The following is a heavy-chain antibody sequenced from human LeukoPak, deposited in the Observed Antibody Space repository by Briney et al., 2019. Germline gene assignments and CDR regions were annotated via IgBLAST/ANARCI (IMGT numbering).Heavy chain of an antibody. CDR1: GVSISSYD. J-gene: IGHJ4*02. D-gene: IGHD6-13*01. CDR2: IYTSGST. CDR3: ARTRGYSSSWAFDY. V-gene: IGHV4-4*07. Sequence: PETLSLTCSGSGVSISSYDWSWIRQPAAKGLEWIGRIYTSGSTNYNPSLKSRVTMSVDTSKNQFSLKLSSVTAADTAVYYCARTRGYSSSWAFDYWGQGTLVTVSS.